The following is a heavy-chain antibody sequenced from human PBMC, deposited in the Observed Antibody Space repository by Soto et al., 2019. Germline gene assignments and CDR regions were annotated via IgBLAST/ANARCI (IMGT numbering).Heavy chain of an antibody. Sequence: VGSLRLSCEGFRLTFSPYWMTWVRQAPGKGLEWVASIKEDGSVKNYADSVKGRFTVSRDNVKRAMFLQMTSVRVDDAAVYFCARDVSSEYASILDVWGRGARVTVSS. V-gene: IGHV3-7*03. J-gene: IGHJ4*02. CDR1: RLTFSPYW. D-gene: IGHD3-3*01. CDR3: ARDVSSEYASILDV. CDR2: IKEDGSVK.